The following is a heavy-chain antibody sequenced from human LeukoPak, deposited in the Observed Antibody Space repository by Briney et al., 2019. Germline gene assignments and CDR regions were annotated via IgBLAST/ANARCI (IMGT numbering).Heavy chain of an antibody. Sequence: GGSLRLSCAASGFTFSSSWMHWVRQAPGKGLEWVSVIYRDGSSYYAESAKGRFTISRDNSKNTLYIQMNSLRDEDTAVYYCVRSPGTAAGNWFDPWGQGTLVTVSS. CDR1: GFTFSSSW. D-gene: IGHD6-13*01. CDR3: VRSPGTAAGNWFDP. CDR2: IYRDGSS. V-gene: IGHV3-66*01. J-gene: IGHJ5*02.